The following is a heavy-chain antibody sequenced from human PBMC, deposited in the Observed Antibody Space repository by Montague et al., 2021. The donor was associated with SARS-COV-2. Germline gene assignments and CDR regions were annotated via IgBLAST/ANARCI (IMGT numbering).Heavy chain of an antibody. V-gene: IGHV2-70*01. Sequence: PALVKPTQTLTLTCIFSGFSLTTSGMCVRWLRQSPGKDLEWLALINWHHYNYYSTSLKARLTISKDTSKNQVVLTMTNMDPLDTANYYCAQTPHGDYSALVDYWGQGIRASFSP. CDR2: INWHHYN. CDR3: AQTPHGDYSALVDY. D-gene: IGHD4-17*01. J-gene: IGHJ4*02. CDR1: GFSLTTSGMC.